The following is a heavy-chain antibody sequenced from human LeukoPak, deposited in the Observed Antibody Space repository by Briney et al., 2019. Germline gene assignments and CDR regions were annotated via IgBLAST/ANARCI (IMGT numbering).Heavy chain of an antibody. CDR2: ISGSGGST. D-gene: IGHD3-3*01. J-gene: IGHJ4*02. CDR3: AINQYDFWSGYLDY. CDR1: GFTFSSYA. V-gene: IGHV3-23*01. Sequence: GGSLRLSCAASGFTFSSYAMSWVRQAPGKGLEWVSAISGSGGSTYYADSVKGRFTISRDNSKNTLYLQMNSLRAEDTAVYYCAINQYDFWSGYLDYWDQGTLVTVSS.